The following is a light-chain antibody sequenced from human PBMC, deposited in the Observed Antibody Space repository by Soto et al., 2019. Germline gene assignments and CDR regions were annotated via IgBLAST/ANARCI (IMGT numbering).Light chain of an antibody. Sequence: DIQMTQYPSSLSAPVGDRVTITCRASQSISSYLNWYQQKPGKPPKLLIYAASSLQCGFPSSLSGSGSGTYVTHPISSLQPEGFATYYCQQSYRTLSFGPGTKVAI. J-gene: IGKJ3*01. CDR1: QSISSY. CDR2: AAS. CDR3: QQSYRTLS. V-gene: IGKV1-39*01.